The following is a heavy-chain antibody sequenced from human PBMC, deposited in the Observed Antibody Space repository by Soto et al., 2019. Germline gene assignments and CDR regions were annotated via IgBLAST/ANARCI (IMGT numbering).Heavy chain of an antibody. Sequence: EVQLVESGGGLVQPGGSRRLSCAASGFTFSSYWMHWVRQAPGKGLVWVSRINSDGSSTSYADSVKGRFTISRDNAKNTLYLQMNSLRAEDTAVYYCARDTRDLISSLGGSFDYWGQGTLVTVSS. CDR1: GFTFSSYW. D-gene: IGHD3-3*02. CDR3: ARDTRDLISSLGGSFDY. V-gene: IGHV3-74*01. CDR2: INSDGSST. J-gene: IGHJ4*02.